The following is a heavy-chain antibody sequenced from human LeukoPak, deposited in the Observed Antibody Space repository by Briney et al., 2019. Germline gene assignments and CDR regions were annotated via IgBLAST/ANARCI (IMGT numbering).Heavy chain of an antibody. J-gene: IGHJ6*03. V-gene: IGHV3-30*02. CDR1: GFTFSSYG. Sequence: GGSLRLSCAASGFTFSSYGMHWVRQAPGKGLEWVAFIRYDGSNKYYADSVKGRFTISRDNSKNTLYLQMNSLRAEDTAVYYCARDLYLGFYMDVWGKGTTVTISS. CDR2: IRYDGSNK. D-gene: IGHD7-27*01. CDR3: ARDLYLGFYMDV.